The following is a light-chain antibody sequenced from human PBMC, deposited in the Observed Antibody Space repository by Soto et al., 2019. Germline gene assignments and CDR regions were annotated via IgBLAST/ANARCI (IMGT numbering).Light chain of an antibody. CDR2: SAS. V-gene: IGKV1-39*01. CDR3: QQSYSTPGALT. J-gene: IGKJ4*01. Sequence: DIQMTQSPSSLSASIGDRVTITCRANQHISNYVNWYQQRPGKAPRVLIFSASTLQSGVPSRFSGSGSGTDFTLTISSLEPEDFGTYCCQQSYSTPGALTFGGGTRVHI. CDR1: QHISNY.